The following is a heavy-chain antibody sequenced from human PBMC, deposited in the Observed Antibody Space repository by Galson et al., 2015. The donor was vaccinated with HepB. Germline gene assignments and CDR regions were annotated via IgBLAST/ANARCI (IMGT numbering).Heavy chain of an antibody. V-gene: IGHV3-23*01. CDR2: ISGSGGST. D-gene: IGHD2-15*01. Sequence: SLRLSCAASGFTFSSYAMSWVRQAPGKGLEWVSAISGSGGSTYYADSVKGRFTISRDNSKNTLYLQMNSLRAEDTAVYYCAKDTGLYCSGGSCYFDYWGPGTLVTVSS. CDR3: AKDTGLYCSGGSCYFDY. J-gene: IGHJ4*02. CDR1: GFTFSSYA.